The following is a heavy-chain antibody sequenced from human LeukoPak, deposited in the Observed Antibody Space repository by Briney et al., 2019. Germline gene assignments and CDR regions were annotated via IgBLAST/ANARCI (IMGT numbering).Heavy chain of an antibody. V-gene: IGHV2-70*11. J-gene: IGHJ4*02. D-gene: IGHD1-26*01. CDR3: ARMGCGSYPNYFDY. Sequence: SGPTLVKPTQTLTLTCTFSGFSLTTSGMCVSWIRQPPGKALEWLARIDWGEDKYFSTSLKTRLTISKDTSKNQVVLTMTNMDRVDTATYFCARMGCGSYPNYFDYWGQGTLVTVSS. CDR2: IDWGEDK. CDR1: GFSLTTSGMC.